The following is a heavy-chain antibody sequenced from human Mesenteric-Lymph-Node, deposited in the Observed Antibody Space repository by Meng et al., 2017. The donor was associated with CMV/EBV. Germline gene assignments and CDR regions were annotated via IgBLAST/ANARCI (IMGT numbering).Heavy chain of an antibody. J-gene: IGHJ6*02. CDR2: ITHGSGSI. CDR3: AKDNSYFAMDV. Sequence: GESLKISCAASGFIFNNFAMAWVRQAPGKGLEWVSGITHGSGSIYYADSVKGRFISSRDNSKNTLYLQMNRLRPEDTGRYYCAKDNSYFAMDVWGQGTTVTVSS. D-gene: IGHD4-11*01. V-gene: IGHV3-23*01. CDR1: GFIFNNFA.